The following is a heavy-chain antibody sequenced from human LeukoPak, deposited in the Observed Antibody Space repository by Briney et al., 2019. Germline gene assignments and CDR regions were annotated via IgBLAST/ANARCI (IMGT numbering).Heavy chain of an antibody. CDR2: ISSSGSTI. J-gene: IGHJ4*02. D-gene: IGHD3-22*01. V-gene: IGHV3-48*03. CDR3: ALTRLYYYDSSGYSLGY. CDR1: GFTFSSYE. Sequence: GGSLRLSCAASGFTFSSYEMNWVRQAPGKGLEWVSYISSSGSTIYYADSVKGRFTISRDNAKNSLYLQMNSLRAEDTAVYYCALTRLYYYDSSGYSLGYWGQGTLGTVSS.